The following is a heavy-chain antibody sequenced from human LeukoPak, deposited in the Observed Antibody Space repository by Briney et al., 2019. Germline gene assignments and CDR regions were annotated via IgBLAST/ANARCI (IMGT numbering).Heavy chain of an antibody. J-gene: IGHJ5*02. CDR3: AKGANYYDSSGYYHAPNWFDP. D-gene: IGHD3-22*01. V-gene: IGHV4-39*07. CDR2: IYYSGST. Sequence: SETLSLTCTVSGGSISSSSYYWGWIRQPPGKGLEWIGSIYYSGSTYYNPSLKSRVTISVDTSKNQFSLKLNSVTAADTAVYYCAKGANYYDSSGYYHAPNWFDPWGQGTLVTVSS. CDR1: GGSISSSSYY.